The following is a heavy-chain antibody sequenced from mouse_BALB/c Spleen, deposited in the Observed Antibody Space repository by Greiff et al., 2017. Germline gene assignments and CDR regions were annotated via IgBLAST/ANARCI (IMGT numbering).Heavy chain of an antibody. CDR1: GYTFTSYT. CDR3: ARELGLPFAY. D-gene: IGHD3-1*01. V-gene: IGHV1-4*01. CDR2: INPSSGYT. Sequence: VQRVESGAELARPGASVKMSCKASGYTFTSYTMHWVKQRPGQGLEWIGYINPSSGYTNYNQKFKDKATLTADKSSSTAYMQLSSLTSEDSAVYYCARELGLPFAYWGQGTLVTVSA. J-gene: IGHJ3*01.